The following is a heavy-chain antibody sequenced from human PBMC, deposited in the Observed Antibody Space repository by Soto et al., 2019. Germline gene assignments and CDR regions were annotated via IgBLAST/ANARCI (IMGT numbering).Heavy chain of an antibody. Sequence: SETLSLTCTVSGGSISSGGYYWSWIRRHPGKGLEWIGYIYYSGSTYYNPSLKSRVTISVDTSKNQFSLKLSSVTAADTAVYYCARGGRGWNYDYYYGMDVWGRGTTVTVSS. CDR1: GGSISSGGYY. V-gene: IGHV4-31*03. J-gene: IGHJ6*02. CDR3: ARGGRGWNYDYYYGMDV. D-gene: IGHD6-19*01. CDR2: IYYSGST.